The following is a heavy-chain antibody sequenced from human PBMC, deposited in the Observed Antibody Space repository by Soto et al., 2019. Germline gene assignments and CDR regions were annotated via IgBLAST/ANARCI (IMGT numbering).Heavy chain of an antibody. Sequence: TLSLTCAVYGGSFSGYYWSWIRQPPGKGLEWIGEINHSGSTNYNPSLKSRVTISVDTSKNQFSLKLSSVTAADTAVYYCARAPRDYYGSGSWGKGTLVTVSS. CDR1: GGSFSGYY. CDR3: ARAPRDYYGSGS. D-gene: IGHD3-10*01. J-gene: IGHJ4*02. V-gene: IGHV4-34*01. CDR2: INHSGST.